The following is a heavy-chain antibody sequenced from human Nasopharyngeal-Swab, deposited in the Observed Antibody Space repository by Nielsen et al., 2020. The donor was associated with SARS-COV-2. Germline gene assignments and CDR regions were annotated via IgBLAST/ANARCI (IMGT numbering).Heavy chain of an antibody. D-gene: IGHD3-10*01. CDR2: IWSHGATQ. J-gene: IGHJ4*02. Sequence: GESLKISCAASGFTFSTSGMPWVRQAPGKGLEWVALIWSHGATQYYGDSVKGRFTISRDNSKNTLYLQMNSLRAEDTAVYYCARGPSGESTACNPDYWGQGTLVTVSS. CDR3: ARGPSGESTACNPDY. CDR1: GFTFSTSG. V-gene: IGHV3-33*01.